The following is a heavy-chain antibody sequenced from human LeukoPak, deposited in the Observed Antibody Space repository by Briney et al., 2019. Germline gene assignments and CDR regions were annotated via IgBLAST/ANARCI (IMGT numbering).Heavy chain of an antibody. D-gene: IGHD3-16*02. CDR3: ARDPPRY. CDR1: GLTFADYW. V-gene: IGHV3-7*01. Sequence: GGPLRLSCAASGLTFADYWMTLGRQAPGKGLGWVANIKHDGREKNYGDSVKGRFTISRDNAKNSLYLQMNSLRVEDTAVYYCARDPPRYWGQGTLVTVSS. J-gene: IGHJ4*02. CDR2: IKHDGREK.